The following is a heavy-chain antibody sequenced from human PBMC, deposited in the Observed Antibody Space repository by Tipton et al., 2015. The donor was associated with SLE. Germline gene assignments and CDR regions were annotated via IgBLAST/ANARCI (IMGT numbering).Heavy chain of an antibody. CDR2: IYYSRST. D-gene: IGHD2-21*02. J-gene: IGHJ3*02. CDR1: GGSISSYY. CDR3: AGLRVTSDAFDI. V-gene: IGHV4-59*01. Sequence: TLSLTCTVSGGSISSYYWGWIRQPPGKGLEWIGYIYYSRSTNYNPSLKSRVTISVDTSKNQFSLKLSSVTAADTAVYYCAGLRVTSDAFDIWGQGTMVTVSS.